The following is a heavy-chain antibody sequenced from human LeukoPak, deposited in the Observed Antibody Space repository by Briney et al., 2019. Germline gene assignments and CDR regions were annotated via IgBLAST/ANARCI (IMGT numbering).Heavy chain of an antibody. J-gene: IGHJ3*02. Sequence: ESGPTLVKPTQTLTLTCTSSGFSLSTSGVGVGWIRQPPGKALEWLALIYWDDDKRYSPSLKSRLTITKDTSKNQVVLTMTNMDPVDTATYYCAHRKVERTYYDILTGYYLGPDAFDIWGQGTMVTVSS. CDR1: GFSLSTSGVG. V-gene: IGHV2-5*02. D-gene: IGHD3-9*01. CDR2: IYWDDDK. CDR3: AHRKVERTYYDILTGYYLGPDAFDI.